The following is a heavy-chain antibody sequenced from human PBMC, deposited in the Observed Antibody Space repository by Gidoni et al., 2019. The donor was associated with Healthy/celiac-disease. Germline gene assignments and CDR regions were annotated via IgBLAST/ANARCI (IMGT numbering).Heavy chain of an antibody. CDR1: GGSISSSSYY. J-gene: IGHJ5*02. CDR3: ARHASGYSSSWYPGRGWFDP. CDR2: IYYSGST. Sequence: QLQLQESGPGLVKPSETLSLTCTVSGGSISSSSYYWGWIRQPPGKGLEWIGSIYYSGSTYYNPSLKSRVTISVDTSKNQFSLKLSSVTAADTAVYYCARHASGYSSSWYPGRGWFDPWGQGTLVTVSS. D-gene: IGHD6-13*01. V-gene: IGHV4-39*01.